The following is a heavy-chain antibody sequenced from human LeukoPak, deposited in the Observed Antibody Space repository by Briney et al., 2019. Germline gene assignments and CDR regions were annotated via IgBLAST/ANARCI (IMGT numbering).Heavy chain of an antibody. CDR2: ISYDASDK. CDR3: AKDEPGSYSPSDY. J-gene: IGHJ4*02. D-gene: IGHD3-10*01. Sequence: GRSLRLSCAASGFTFRNYAMHWVRRAPGKGLEWVAFISYDASDKYYADSVKGRFTISRDNSKNTLYLQMNSLRADDTAVYYCAKDEPGSYSPSDYWGQGTLVIVCS. V-gene: IGHV3-30*18. CDR1: GFTFRNYA.